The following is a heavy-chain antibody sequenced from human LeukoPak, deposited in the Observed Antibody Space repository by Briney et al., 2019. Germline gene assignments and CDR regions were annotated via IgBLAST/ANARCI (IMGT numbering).Heavy chain of an antibody. Sequence: GGSLRLSCAASGFSVSSDHMSWVRQAPGKGLEWVSFFHSDGNINYADSVKGGFTISTDDSKNTVYLQMNSLRAEDTAVYYCAKARGGDWGQGPLVTVSS. D-gene: IGHD3-10*01. CDR3: AKARGGD. CDR2: FHSDGNI. J-gene: IGHJ4*02. CDR1: GFSVSSDH. V-gene: IGHV3-53*01.